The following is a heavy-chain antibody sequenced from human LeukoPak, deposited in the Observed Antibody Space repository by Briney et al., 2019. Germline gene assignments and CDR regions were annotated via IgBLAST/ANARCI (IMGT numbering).Heavy chain of an antibody. Sequence: GGALGLSCAATGFTFSSYRRSWVRQAPGRGLEWVANKKQDGSGKYYVDSVQGRFTISRDNDKNSLFLQMTSLRAEDTAVYYCARVGGRYSPLGYWGQGTLVTVSS. D-gene: IGHD3-16*02. CDR3: ARVGGRYSPLGY. CDR1: GFTFSSYR. J-gene: IGHJ4*02. V-gene: IGHV3-7*01. CDR2: KKQDGSGK.